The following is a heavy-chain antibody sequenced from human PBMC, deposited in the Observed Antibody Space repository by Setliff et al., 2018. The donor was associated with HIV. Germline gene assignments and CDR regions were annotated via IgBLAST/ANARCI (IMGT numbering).Heavy chain of an antibody. V-gene: IGHV1-18*01. CDR2: ISPYNGNT. CDR3: ARVRERIGVTGTDDAFDI. J-gene: IGHJ3*02. D-gene: IGHD3-3*01. CDR1: GYSFHSYG. Sequence: ASVQVSCKAAGYSFHSYGLSWVRLAPGQGLEWMGWISPYNGNTNYAQRFQGRLTMTTDTSTITAYMELRSLRSDDTAVYYCARVRERIGVTGTDDAFDIWGQGTAVTVSS.